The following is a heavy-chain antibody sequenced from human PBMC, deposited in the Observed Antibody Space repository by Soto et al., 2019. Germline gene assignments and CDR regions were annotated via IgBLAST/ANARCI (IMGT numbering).Heavy chain of an antibody. J-gene: IGHJ4*02. V-gene: IGHV1-69*12. CDR2: IVPIVDTS. D-gene: IGHD5-12*01. Sequence: QVQLVQSGAEVRQPASSVKVSCKTSGGTFSSYAISWVRQAPGQGLEWMGGIVPIVDTSTYAQKFQGRVTINADEYTSTVYMELSSLRSDDTAVYYCVIVVAIPGYPDNWGQGTLVTVSS. CDR3: VIVVAIPGYPDN. CDR1: GGTFSSYA.